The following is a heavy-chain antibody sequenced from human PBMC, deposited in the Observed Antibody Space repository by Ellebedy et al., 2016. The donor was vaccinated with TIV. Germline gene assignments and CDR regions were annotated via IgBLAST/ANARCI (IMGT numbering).Heavy chain of an antibody. V-gene: IGHV3-74*01. CDR2: INSDATSI. CDR3: TRHLNGSDYVFDY. Sequence: GESLKISCAASGFSFSDYWMQWVRQPPGKGLEWVSRINSDATSISYGDSVKGRFTISRDNAKNTLYLQMNSLRAEDTALYYCTRHLNGSDYVFDYWGQGTLVTVSS. D-gene: IGHD3-16*01. J-gene: IGHJ4*02. CDR1: GFSFSDYW.